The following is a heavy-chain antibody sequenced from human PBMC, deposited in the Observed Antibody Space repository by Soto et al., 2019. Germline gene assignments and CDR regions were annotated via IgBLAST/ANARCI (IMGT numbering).Heavy chain of an antibody. Sequence: GGSLRLSCVASGFTCSSYDMRWVREASGKGLDWVPTILVGGSKHHTDSVKRRFTISRDKSKNTAFLQKSNLTAGDTAVYYCAKATATGAGAFHICGQGTVVTVSS. CDR1: GFTCSSYD. CDR2: ILVGGSK. CDR3: AKATATGAGAFHI. V-gene: IGHV3-23*01. J-gene: IGHJ3*02. D-gene: IGHD2-8*02.